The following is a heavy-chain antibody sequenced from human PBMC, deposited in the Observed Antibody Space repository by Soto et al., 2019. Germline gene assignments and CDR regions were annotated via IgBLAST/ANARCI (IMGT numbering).Heavy chain of an antibody. CDR3: AKARERIDY. Sequence: EVQLVESGGGLVQPGRSLRLSCAASGFTFDDYAMHWVRQAPGKGLEWVSGISWNSGSIGYADSVKGRFTISRDNAKNSLYLQMNSLRAEDTALYYCAKARERIDYWGQGTLVTVSS. J-gene: IGHJ4*02. V-gene: IGHV3-9*01. CDR1: GFTFDDYA. CDR2: ISWNSGSI.